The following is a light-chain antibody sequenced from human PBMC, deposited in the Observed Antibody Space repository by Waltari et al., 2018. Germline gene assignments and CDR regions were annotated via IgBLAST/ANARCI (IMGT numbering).Light chain of an antibody. CDR1: QSVGRS. Sequence: EILLTQSPGTLSLSPGERATLSCRASQSVGRSLAWYQQKPGQPPRLLIYGTSNRATGIPDRFSGGGSGTDFSLTISRLEPEDVALYYCQQYVESPATFGQGTKVEIK. CDR3: QQYVESPAT. V-gene: IGKV3-20*01. J-gene: IGKJ1*01. CDR2: GTS.